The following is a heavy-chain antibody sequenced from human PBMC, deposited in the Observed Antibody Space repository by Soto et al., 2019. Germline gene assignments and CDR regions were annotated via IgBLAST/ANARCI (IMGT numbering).Heavy chain of an antibody. CDR2: ISNDGKRL. CDR3: IKDRTDTWSFDD. CDR1: GFSIRTYA. D-gene: IGHD2-8*02. J-gene: IGHJ4*02. V-gene: IGHV3-30*18. Sequence: QVQLVESGGGGVVQPGGSLRLSCAASGFSIRTYAMHWVRQAPGEGLEWVAFISNDGKRLYYADSVRGRFSISRDNSQNTVFLQMNSLRIEDTSTYYCIKDRTDTWSFDDWGQGTLVTVSS.